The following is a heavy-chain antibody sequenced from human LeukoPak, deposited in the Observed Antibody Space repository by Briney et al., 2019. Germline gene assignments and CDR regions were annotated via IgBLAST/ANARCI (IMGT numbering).Heavy chain of an antibody. Sequence: PSETLSLTCTVSGGSINNYYWSWIRQSAGEGLEWIGRIYTSGSTNYNPSLKSRLTMSVDTSKNQFPLKLSSVTAADTAVYYCAREISYYDSGASLVDYFDYWGQGTLVTVSS. CDR1: GGSINNYY. D-gene: IGHD3-22*01. CDR3: AREISYYDSGASLVDYFDY. CDR2: IYTSGST. J-gene: IGHJ4*02. V-gene: IGHV4-4*07.